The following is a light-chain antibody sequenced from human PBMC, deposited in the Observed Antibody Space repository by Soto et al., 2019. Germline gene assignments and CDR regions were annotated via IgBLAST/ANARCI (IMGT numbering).Light chain of an antibody. CDR3: QKYNSYLWT. CDR2: DAS. CDR1: ESITTR. V-gene: IGKV1-5*01. Sequence: DIQMTQYPSTLSSSVGDKFTITCRASESITTRVAWYQQRPGKAPKLLIYDASTLEIGAPSRFSGSGSGTEFTLTISSLQPDDFATYYCQKYNSYLWTFGQGTKVDI. J-gene: IGKJ1*01.